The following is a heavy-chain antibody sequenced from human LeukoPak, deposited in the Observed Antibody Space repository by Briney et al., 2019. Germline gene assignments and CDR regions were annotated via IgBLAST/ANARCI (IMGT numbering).Heavy chain of an antibody. CDR2: ISYDGSNK. D-gene: IGHD6-19*01. CDR1: GFTFSSYG. V-gene: IGHV3-30*18. Sequence: GGSLRLSCAASGFTFSSYGVHWVRQAPGKGLEWVAVISYDGSNKYYADSVKGRFTISRDNSKNTLYLQMNSLRAEDTAVYYCAKGGSSGWYYFDYWGQGTLVTVSS. J-gene: IGHJ4*02. CDR3: AKGGSSGWYYFDY.